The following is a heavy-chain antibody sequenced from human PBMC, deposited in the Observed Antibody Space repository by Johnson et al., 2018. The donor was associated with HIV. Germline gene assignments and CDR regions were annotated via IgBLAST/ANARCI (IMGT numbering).Heavy chain of an antibody. CDR2: ISSNGGST. D-gene: IGHD3-22*01. J-gene: IGHJ3*02. CDR3: AKEYLGRWAHDYYDSSGSDDAFDI. Sequence: VQVVESGGGLVQPGGSLRLSCAASGFTFSSYAMHWVRQAPGKGLEYVSAISSNGGSTYYANSVKGRFTISRDSSKNTLYLQMNSLRAEDTAVYYCAKEYLGRWAHDYYDSSGSDDAFDIWAKGQWSPSLQ. CDR1: GFTFSSYA. V-gene: IGHV3-64*01.